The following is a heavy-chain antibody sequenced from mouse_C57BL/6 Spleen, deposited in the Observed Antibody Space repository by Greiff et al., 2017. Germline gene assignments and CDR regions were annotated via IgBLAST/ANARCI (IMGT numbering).Heavy chain of an antibody. V-gene: IGHV1-55*01. CDR3: ANYYGSSFLAY. Sequence: QVELQQPGAELVKPGASVKMSCKASGHTFTSYWITWVKQRPGQGLEWIGDIYPGSGSTNYNEKFKSKATLTVDTSSSTAYMQLSSLTSEDSAVYYCANYYGSSFLAYWGQGTLVTVSA. CDR2: IYPGSGST. D-gene: IGHD1-1*01. J-gene: IGHJ3*01. CDR1: GHTFTSYW.